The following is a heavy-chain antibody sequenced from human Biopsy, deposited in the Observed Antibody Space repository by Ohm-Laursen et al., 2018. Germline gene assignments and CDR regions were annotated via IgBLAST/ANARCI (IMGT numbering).Heavy chain of an antibody. J-gene: IGHJ5*02. D-gene: IGHD3-3*01. V-gene: IGHV4-59*01. CDR2: VYNGGIT. Sequence: SLTLSFTCSVSGVSIISYYWTRIRQPPGKGLEWIGHVYNGGITNYNPSLKSRVTISKDTSKNQFSLQVNSVTAADTAVYYCARTPRDSFWSGSYKRGLWFDPWGQGTLVIVSS. CDR3: ARTPRDSFWSGSYKRGLWFDP. CDR1: GVSIISYY.